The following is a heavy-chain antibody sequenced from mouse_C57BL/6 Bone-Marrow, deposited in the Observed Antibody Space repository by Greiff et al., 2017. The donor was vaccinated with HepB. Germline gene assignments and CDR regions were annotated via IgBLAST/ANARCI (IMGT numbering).Heavy chain of an antibody. V-gene: IGHV1-7*01. D-gene: IGHD3-2*02. CDR1: GYTFTSYW. J-gene: IGHJ3*01. Sequence: QVQLKQSGAELAKPGASVKLSCKASGYTFTSYWMHWVKQRPGQGLEWIGYINPSSGYTKYNQKFKDKATLTADKSSSTAYMPLSSLTYEDSAVYYCARALRLAWFAYWGQGTLVTVAA. CDR2: INPSSGYT. CDR3: ARALRLAWFAY.